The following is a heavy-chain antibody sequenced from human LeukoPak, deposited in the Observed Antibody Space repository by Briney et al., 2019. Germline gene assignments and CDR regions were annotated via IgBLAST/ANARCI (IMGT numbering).Heavy chain of an antibody. Sequence: GGSLRLSCAVSGFTFSNEAMGWVRQLRGGGLEWVSTISPGGGTTYAESMKGRFTISRDNSKNTLYLQMNSLRAEDTAVYYCAKVPRLGRDDYWGQGTLVTVSS. J-gene: IGHJ4*02. CDR3: AKVPRLGRDDY. CDR2: ISPGGGTT. V-gene: IGHV3-23*01. CDR1: GFTFSNEA. D-gene: IGHD6-19*01.